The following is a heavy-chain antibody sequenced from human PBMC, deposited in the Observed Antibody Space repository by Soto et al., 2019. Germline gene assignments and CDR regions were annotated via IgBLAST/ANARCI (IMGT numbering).Heavy chain of an antibody. CDR3: ASRKYDFWSGYRSPPPYYYYGMDV. J-gene: IGHJ6*02. CDR2: IYYSGST. V-gene: IGHV4-39*01. D-gene: IGHD3-3*01. CDR1: GGSISSSSYY. Sequence: AETLSLTCTVSGGSISSSSYYWVCMRQPPGKGLEWIGSIYYSGSTYYNPSLKSRVTISVDTSKNQFSLKLSSVTAADTAVYYCASRKYDFWSGYRSPPPYYYYGMDVWGQGTTVTSP.